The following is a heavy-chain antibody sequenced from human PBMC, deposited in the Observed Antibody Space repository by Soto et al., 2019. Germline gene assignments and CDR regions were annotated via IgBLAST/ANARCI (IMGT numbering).Heavy chain of an antibody. Sequence: QVHLVQSGAEVKKPGASVKVSCKASGYIFSSYGISWVRQAPGQGLEWMGWISPYNGDTNSAQKLQGRVTMTTDTSTSTAYMELRSLSSGDTAVYYCARFRYCSGGSCYSHLNDAFDIWGQGTMVIVSS. D-gene: IGHD2-15*01. CDR3: ARFRYCSGGSCYSHLNDAFDI. V-gene: IGHV1-18*04. CDR1: GYIFSSYG. J-gene: IGHJ3*02. CDR2: ISPYNGDT.